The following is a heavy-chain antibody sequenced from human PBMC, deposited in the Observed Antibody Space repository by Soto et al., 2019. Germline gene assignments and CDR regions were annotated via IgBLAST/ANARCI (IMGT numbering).Heavy chain of an antibody. J-gene: IGHJ4*02. CDR1: GGSISSGGYY. CDR3: ARSDYGEFDY. D-gene: IGHD4-17*01. V-gene: IGHV4-31*03. Sequence: PSETLSLTCTVSGGSISSGGYYWSWIRQHPGRGLEWIGYIYYSGSTYYNPSLKSRATISVDTSKNQFSLRLNSVTAADTALYYCARSDYGEFDYWGQGALVTVSS. CDR2: IYYSGST.